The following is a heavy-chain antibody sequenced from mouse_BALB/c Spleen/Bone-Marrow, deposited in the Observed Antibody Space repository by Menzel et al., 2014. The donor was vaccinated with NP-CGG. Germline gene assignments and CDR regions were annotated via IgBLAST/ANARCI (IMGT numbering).Heavy chain of an antibody. CDR2: INPHSSTI. J-gene: IGHJ3*01. CDR1: GFDFSRYW. Sequence: EVQRVESGGGLVQPGGSLKLSCAASGFDFSRYWMSWVRQAPGKGLEWIGEINPHSSTINYTPSLKDKFIISRDNAKNTLYLQMSKVRSEDTALYYCGRLHYYGFFAYWGQGTLVTVSA. CDR3: GRLHYYGFFAY. D-gene: IGHD1-2*01. V-gene: IGHV4-1*02.